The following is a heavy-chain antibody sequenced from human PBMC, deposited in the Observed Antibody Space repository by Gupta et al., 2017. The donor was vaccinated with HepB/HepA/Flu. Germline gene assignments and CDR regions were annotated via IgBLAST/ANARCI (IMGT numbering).Heavy chain of an antibody. CDR3: AKDLYFWSAMDV. Sequence: EIQLLASGVGLVQPGGSLRLSCELSGCTFNGNAMGGVRKAPGKGLEWGSGIGTDLKTHYSESVRGRFTISRDNSKNTLYLQMNSLRAEDTAVYYCAKDLYFWSAMDVWGKGTTVTVSS. CDR1: GCTFNGNA. V-gene: IGHV3-23*01. D-gene: IGHD3-3*01. J-gene: IGHJ6*03. CDR2: IGTDLKT.